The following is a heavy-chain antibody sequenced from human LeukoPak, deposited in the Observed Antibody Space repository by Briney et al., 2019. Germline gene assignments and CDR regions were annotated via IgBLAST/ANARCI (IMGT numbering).Heavy chain of an antibody. Sequence: SETLSLTCTVSGGSISSGSYYWSWIRQPAGKGLEWIGRIYTSGSTNYNPSLKSRVTISVDTSKNQFSLKLSSVTAADTAVYYCAREYSGYDFFGAAGYYFDYWGQGTLVTVSS. CDR1: GGSISSGSYY. CDR3: AREYSGYDFFGAAGYYFDY. V-gene: IGHV4-61*02. CDR2: IYTSGST. D-gene: IGHD5-12*01. J-gene: IGHJ4*02.